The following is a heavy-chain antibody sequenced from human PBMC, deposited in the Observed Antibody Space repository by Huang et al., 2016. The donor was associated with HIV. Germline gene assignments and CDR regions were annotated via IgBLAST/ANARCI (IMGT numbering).Heavy chain of an antibody. D-gene: IGHD3-10*01. CDR2: IYSGGST. J-gene: IGHJ5*02. V-gene: IGHV3-53*02. CDR3: ARGMVRGVTLNWFDP. Sequence: EVQLVETGGGLIQPGGSLRLSCAASGFTVSSNYMSWVRQAPGKGLGWFSFIYSGGSTYYADPVKGRFTISRDNSKNTLYLQMNSLRAEDTAVYYCARGMVRGVTLNWFDPWGQGTLVTVSS. CDR1: GFTVSSNY.